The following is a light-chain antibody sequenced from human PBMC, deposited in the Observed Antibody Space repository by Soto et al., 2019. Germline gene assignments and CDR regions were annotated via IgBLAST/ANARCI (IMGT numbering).Light chain of an antibody. Sequence: QPVLTQSSSASASLGSSVKLTGTLSSGHNNYIIAWHQQQPGKAPRYLMRLEGSGSYNKGSGVPDRFSGSSSGADRYLTISNLQSEDEADYYCETWDSNTWVFGGGTQLTVL. CDR3: ETWDSNTWV. CDR2: LEGSGSY. J-gene: IGLJ7*01. CDR1: SGHNNYI. V-gene: IGLV4-60*03.